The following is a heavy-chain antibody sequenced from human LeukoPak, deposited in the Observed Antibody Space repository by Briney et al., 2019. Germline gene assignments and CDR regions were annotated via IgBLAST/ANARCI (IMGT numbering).Heavy chain of an antibody. CDR1: GFTFSSYG. CDR2: IWYDGSNK. J-gene: IGHJ6*04. V-gene: IGHV3-30*02. D-gene: IGHD3-10*01. Sequence: GGSLRLSCAASGFTFSSYGMHWVRQAPGKGLEWVAVIWYDGSNKYYADSVKGRFTISRDNSKNTLYLQMNSLRAEDTAVYYCAKDISNWWFGELTNYYGMDVWGKGTTVTVSS. CDR3: AKDISNWWFGELTNYYGMDV.